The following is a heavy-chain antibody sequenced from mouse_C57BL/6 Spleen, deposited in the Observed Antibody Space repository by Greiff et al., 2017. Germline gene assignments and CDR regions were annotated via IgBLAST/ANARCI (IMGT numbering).Heavy chain of an antibody. CDR3: TVTGDGYYWYFDV. CDR1: GFNIKDDY. D-gene: IGHD2-3*01. J-gene: IGHJ1*03. Sequence: VQLQQSGAELVRPGASVKLSCTASGFNIKDDYMHWVKQRPEQGLEWIGWIDPENGDTEYASKFQGKATITADTSSNTAYLQLSSLTSEDIAVYYCTVTGDGYYWYFDVWGTGTTVTVSS. V-gene: IGHV14-4*01. CDR2: IDPENGDT.